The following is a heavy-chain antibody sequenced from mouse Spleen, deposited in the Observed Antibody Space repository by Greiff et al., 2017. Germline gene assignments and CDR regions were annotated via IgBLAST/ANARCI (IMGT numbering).Heavy chain of an antibody. D-gene: IGHD2-3*01. V-gene: IGHV1-72*01. J-gene: IGHJ2*01. CDR2: IDPNSGGT. Sequence: QVQLQQSGAELVKPGASVKLSCKASGYTFTSYSMHWVKQRPGQGLEWIGRIDPNSGGTKYNEKFKSKATMTVDKPSSTAYLQLSSLTSEDSAVYYCEREDGHYFDYWGQGTTLKGSS. CDR3: EREDGHYFDY. CDR1: GYTFTSYS.